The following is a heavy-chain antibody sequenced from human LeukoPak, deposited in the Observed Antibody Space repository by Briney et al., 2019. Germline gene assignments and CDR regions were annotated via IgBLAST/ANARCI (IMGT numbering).Heavy chain of an antibody. J-gene: IGHJ4*02. V-gene: IGHV4-61*02. CDR2: IYTSGST. CDR1: GGSISSGSFY. CDR3: ARGADYYDSSGYYSAVGDY. D-gene: IGHD3-22*01. Sequence: PSETLSLTCTVSGGSISSGSFYWSWIRQPAGKGLEWIGRIYTSGSTNYNPSLKSRVTISVDTSKNQFSLKLSSVTAADTAVYYCARGADYYDSSGYYSAVGDYWGQGTLVTVSS.